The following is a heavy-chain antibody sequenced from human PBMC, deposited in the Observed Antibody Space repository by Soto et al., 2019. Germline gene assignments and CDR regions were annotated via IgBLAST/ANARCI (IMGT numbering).Heavy chain of an antibody. V-gene: IGHV4-39*01. CDR2: VYYTGII. CDR1: GSSMSSSAYY. CDR3: ARQGRPGYCTGGNCYPTFDI. Sequence: QMHLQQSGPGLVKPSETLSLTCTVAGSSMSSSAYYWGWIRQPPGKGLEWIGSVYYTGIIDYKSSLESRVSISADTSKNQFYLRLTSLSAADTAIYFCARQGRPGYCTGGNCYPTFDIWGRGTMVTVSS. D-gene: IGHD2-15*01. J-gene: IGHJ3*02.